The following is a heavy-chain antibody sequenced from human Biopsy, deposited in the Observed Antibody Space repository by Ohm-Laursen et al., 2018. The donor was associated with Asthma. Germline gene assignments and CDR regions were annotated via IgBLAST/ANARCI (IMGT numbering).Heavy chain of an antibody. CDR2: ISFDGSNK. CDR3: ASYEVVTAILPMDV. Sequence: SLRLSCAASGFSLSRYGMHWVRQAPGKGLEWEAIISFDGSNKYYGDSVKGRFTIARDNSKNTVYLQMNSLRAEDTAVYYCASYEVVTAILPMDVWGQGTTVTVSS. CDR1: GFSLSRYG. J-gene: IGHJ6*02. V-gene: IGHV3-30*03. D-gene: IGHD2-21*02.